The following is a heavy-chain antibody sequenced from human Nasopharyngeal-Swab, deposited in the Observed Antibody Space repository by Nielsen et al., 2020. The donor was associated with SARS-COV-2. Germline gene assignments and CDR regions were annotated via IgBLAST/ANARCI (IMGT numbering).Heavy chain of an antibody. V-gene: IGHV1-18*01. CDR3: ARAVGQQWLVRRNYFDY. CDR1: GCTFTSYG. J-gene: IGHJ4*02. D-gene: IGHD6-19*01. CDR2: ISAYNGNT. Sequence: ASVKVSCKASGCTFTSYGISWVRQAPGQGLEWMGWISAYNGNTNYAQKLQGRVTMTTDTSTSTAYMELRSLRSDDTAVYYCARAVGQQWLVRRNYFDYWGQGTLVTVSS.